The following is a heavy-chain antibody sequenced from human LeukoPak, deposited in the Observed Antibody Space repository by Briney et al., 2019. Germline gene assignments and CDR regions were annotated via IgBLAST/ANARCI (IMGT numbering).Heavy chain of an antibody. Sequence: GGSLRLSCAASGFTVSSNYMSWVRQAPGKGLEWVSVIYSGGSTYYADSVKGRFTISRDNSKNTLYLQMNSLRAEDTAVYYCARVYGDMGDWFDPWGQGTLVTVSS. D-gene: IGHD2-21*02. J-gene: IGHJ5*02. CDR2: IYSGGST. V-gene: IGHV3-66*01. CDR3: ARVYGDMGDWFDP. CDR1: GFTVSSNY.